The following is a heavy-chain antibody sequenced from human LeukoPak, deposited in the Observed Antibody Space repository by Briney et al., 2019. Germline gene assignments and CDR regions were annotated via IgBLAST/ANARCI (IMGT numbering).Heavy chain of an antibody. CDR2: ISYDGSNK. Sequence: HPGGSLRLSCAASGFTFSSYAMHWVRRAPGKGLEWVAVISYDGSNKYYADSVKGRFTISRDNSKNTLYLQMNSLRAEDTAVYYCARMGRQQLFSLKTWIDYWGQGTLVTVSS. J-gene: IGHJ4*02. V-gene: IGHV3-30*04. CDR3: ARMGRQQLFSLKTWIDY. D-gene: IGHD6-13*01. CDR1: GFTFSSYA.